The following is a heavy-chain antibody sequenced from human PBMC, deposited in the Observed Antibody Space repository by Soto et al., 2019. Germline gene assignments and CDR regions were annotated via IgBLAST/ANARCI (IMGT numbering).Heavy chain of an antibody. V-gene: IGHV3-30*18. CDR1: GFTLSSYG. CDR2: ISYDGSNK. D-gene: IGHD3-22*01. J-gene: IGHJ6*02. CDR3: AKDLNSAYYDSSGPSGMDV. Sequence: GGSLRLSCAASGFTLSSYGMHWVRQAPGKGLEWVAVISYDGSNKYYADSVKGRFTISRDNSKNTLYLQMNSLRAEDTAVYYCAKDLNSAYYDSSGPSGMDVWGQGTTVTVSS.